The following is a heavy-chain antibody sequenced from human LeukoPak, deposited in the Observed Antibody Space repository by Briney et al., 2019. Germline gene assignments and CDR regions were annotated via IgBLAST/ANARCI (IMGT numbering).Heavy chain of an antibody. CDR1: GFTFSSYE. D-gene: IGHD6-19*01. CDR3: VREGSGLDP. Sequence: GGSLRLSCAASGFTFSSYEVNWVHQAPGKGLEWVSYISNSGSTIYYADSVKGRFTISRDNAKNSLYLQMNSLRAEDTAVYYCVREGSGLDPWGQGTLVTVSS. CDR2: ISNSGSTI. J-gene: IGHJ5*02. V-gene: IGHV3-48*03.